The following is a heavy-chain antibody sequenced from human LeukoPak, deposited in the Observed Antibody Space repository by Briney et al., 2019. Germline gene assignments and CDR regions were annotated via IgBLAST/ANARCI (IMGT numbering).Heavy chain of an antibody. V-gene: IGHV4-59*08. D-gene: IGHD6-19*01. CDR1: GGSISSYY. J-gene: IGHJ4*02. Sequence: PSETLSLTCTVSGGSISSYYWSWIRQPPGKGLEWIGYIHYSGSTNYNPSLKSRVTISVDTSKNQFSLKLSSVTAADTAVYYCARHPWQWLVFDYWGQGTLVTVSS. CDR3: ARHPWQWLVFDY. CDR2: IHYSGST.